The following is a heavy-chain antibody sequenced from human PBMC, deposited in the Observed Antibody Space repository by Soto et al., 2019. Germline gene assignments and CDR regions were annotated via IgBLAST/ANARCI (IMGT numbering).Heavy chain of an antibody. D-gene: IGHD6-13*01. J-gene: IGHJ6*02. V-gene: IGHV1-8*02. CDR2: MNPINGAT. Sequence: ASVKVSCKASGYDFTAYDINWVRQASGQGLEWMGWMNPINGATGTARRFQGRVSLSRNTATGTAYLELSSLRSDDTAVYYCGRGPSPRAPAGGTPYYYAMDVWGQGTTVTVSS. CDR3: GRGPSPRAPAGGTPYYYAMDV. CDR1: GYDFTAYD.